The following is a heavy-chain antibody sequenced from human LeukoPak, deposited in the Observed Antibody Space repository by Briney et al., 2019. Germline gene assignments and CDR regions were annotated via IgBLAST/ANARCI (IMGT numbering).Heavy chain of an antibody. CDR3: ARDRLSSSWYSRYFQH. Sequence: GASVKVSCKASGYTFTSYGISWVRQAPGQGLEWMGWISAYSGNTNYAQKLQGRVTMTTDTSTSTAYMELRSLRSDDTAVYYCARDRLSSSWYSRYFQHWGQGTLVTVSS. D-gene: IGHD6-13*01. CDR2: ISAYSGNT. J-gene: IGHJ1*01. V-gene: IGHV1-18*04. CDR1: GYTFTSYG.